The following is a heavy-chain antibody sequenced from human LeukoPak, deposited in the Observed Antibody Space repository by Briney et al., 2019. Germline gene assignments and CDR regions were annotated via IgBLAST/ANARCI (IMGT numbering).Heavy chain of an antibody. CDR2: IYPGDSDT. V-gene: IGHV5-51*01. Sequence: GESLKISCKGSGYSFTSYWIGWVRQMPGKGLEWMGIIYPGDSDTRYSPSFQGQVTISADKSISTAYLQWSSLKASDTAMYYCARAPHCDYVWGSPGAFDIWGQGTMVTVSS. D-gene: IGHD3-16*01. CDR3: ARAPHCDYVWGSPGAFDI. CDR1: GYSFTSYW. J-gene: IGHJ3*02.